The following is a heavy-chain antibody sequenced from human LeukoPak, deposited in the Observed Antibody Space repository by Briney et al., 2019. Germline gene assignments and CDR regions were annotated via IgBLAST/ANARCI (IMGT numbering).Heavy chain of an antibody. CDR1: GYSFTSYW. V-gene: IGHV5-51*01. Sequence: ASVKISCKGSGYSFTSYWIGWVRQMPGKGLEWMVIIYPGDSDTRYSPSFQGKVTISPDKSISTAYMQWSSLKASDTAMYYCARMRAPYDSSGYSSNWFDPWGQGTLVTVSS. CDR2: IYPGDSDT. CDR3: ARMRAPYDSSGYSSNWFDP. J-gene: IGHJ5*02. D-gene: IGHD3-22*01.